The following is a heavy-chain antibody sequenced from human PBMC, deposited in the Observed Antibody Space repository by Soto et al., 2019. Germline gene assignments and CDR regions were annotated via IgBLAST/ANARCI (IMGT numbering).Heavy chain of an antibody. CDR2: MSHSGGT. Sequence: SETLSLTCAVYGGFVSSGSYYWSWIRQPPGKGLEWIGEMSHSGGTHFNPSLKSRVTISVDTPKKQFSLQLSSVTAADTAVYYCARATGVIVFDYWGQGTLVTVSS. CDR3: ARATGVIVFDY. D-gene: IGHD3-16*02. J-gene: IGHJ4*02. CDR1: GGFVSSGSYY. V-gene: IGHV4-61*01.